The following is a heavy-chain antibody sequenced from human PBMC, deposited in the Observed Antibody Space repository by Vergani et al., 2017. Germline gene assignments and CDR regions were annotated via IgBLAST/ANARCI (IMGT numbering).Heavy chain of an antibody. J-gene: IGHJ3*02. V-gene: IGHV4-59*01. CDR3: ARERWEIAPLRSAFDI. CDR1: GGSISSYY. D-gene: IGHD1-26*01. Sequence: VQLQESGPGLVKPSETLSLTCTVSGGSISSYYWSWIRQPPGKGLEWIGYIYYSGSTNYNPSLKSRVTISVDTSKNQFSLKLSSVTAADTAVYYCARERWEIAPLRSAFDIWGQGTMVTVSS. CDR2: IYYSGST.